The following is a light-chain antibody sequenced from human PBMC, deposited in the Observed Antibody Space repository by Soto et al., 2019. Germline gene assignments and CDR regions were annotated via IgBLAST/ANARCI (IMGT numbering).Light chain of an antibody. CDR3: QQYGSSPVLT. J-gene: IGKJ4*01. CDR2: VAS. Sequence: EIVLTQSPGTLSLSPGEGATLSCRASQSISGSYLAWYQQKPGQAPRLLIYVASTRATGIPDRFSGSGSGTEVHLTISRREPEDYAVYYCQQYGSSPVLTFGGGTKGE. V-gene: IGKV3-20*01. CDR1: QSISGSY.